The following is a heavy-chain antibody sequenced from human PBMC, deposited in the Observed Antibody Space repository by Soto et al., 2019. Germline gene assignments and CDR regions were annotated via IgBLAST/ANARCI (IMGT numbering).Heavy chain of an antibody. CDR3: ATDPGAFAGAMRD. V-gene: IGHV3-30*03. Sequence: VQMVESGGGVVQPGGSLRLSCAGSGFAFSRFGMHWVRQAPGKGLEWVACITFNGSKEYYVDSVKGRFAISRNNSMNTLYLHMSSLGPEDTGVYYCATDPGAFAGAMRDWGRGTLVTVSS. J-gene: IGHJ4*02. D-gene: IGHD3-16*01. CDR2: ITFNGSKE. CDR1: GFAFSRFG.